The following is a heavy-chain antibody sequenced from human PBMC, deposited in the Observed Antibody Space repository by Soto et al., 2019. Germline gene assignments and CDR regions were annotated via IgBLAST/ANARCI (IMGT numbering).Heavy chain of an antibody. D-gene: IGHD6-13*01. CDR2: IIPIFGTA. CDR1: GGTFSSYA. CDR3: ARGHSSPYYFDY. J-gene: IGHJ4*02. V-gene: IGHV1-69*13. Sequence: SVKVSCKASGGTFSSYAISWVRQAPGQGLEWMGGIIPIFGTANYAQKFQGRVTITADESTSTAYMELSSLRSEDTAVYYCARGHSSPYYFDYWGQGTLVTVSS.